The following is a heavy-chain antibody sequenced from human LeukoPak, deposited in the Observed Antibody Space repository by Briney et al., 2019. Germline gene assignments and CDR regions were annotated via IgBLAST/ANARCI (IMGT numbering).Heavy chain of an antibody. CDR3: ARPRTYYDFWRGYPPFDY. CDR1: GGTFSNYA. CDR2: IITNYGTT. Sequence: SVKVSCKASGGTFSNYAISWVRQAPGQGLEWMGGIITNYGTTNHAQKYQGRVAITADESTTTVYMELSSLRSEDTAVYYCARPRTYYDFWRGYPPFDYWGQGTLVTVSS. D-gene: IGHD3-3*01. J-gene: IGHJ4*02. V-gene: IGHV1-69*13.